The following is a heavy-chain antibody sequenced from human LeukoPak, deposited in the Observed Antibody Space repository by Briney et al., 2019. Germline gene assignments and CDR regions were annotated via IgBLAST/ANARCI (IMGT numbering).Heavy chain of an antibody. D-gene: IGHD1-26*01. CDR3: ASGNWDFDY. V-gene: IGHV4-34*01. CDR1: GGSFSSHY. CDR2: INHIGST. Sequence: SETLSLTCAVYGGSFSSHYWSWTRQPPGKGLEWIGEINHIGSTNYNPSLKSRVTISADTSNNQFSLKLSSVTAADTAVYYCASGNWDFDYWGQGTLVTVSS. J-gene: IGHJ4*02.